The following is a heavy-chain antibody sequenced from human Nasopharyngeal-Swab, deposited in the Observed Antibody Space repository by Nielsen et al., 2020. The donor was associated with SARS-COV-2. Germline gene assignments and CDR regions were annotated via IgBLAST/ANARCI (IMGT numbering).Heavy chain of an antibody. V-gene: IGHV1-46*01. CDR3: ARGTYSSGWVRPYYYMDV. Sequence: ASVKVSCKASGGTFSSYAISWVRQAPGQGLEWMGIINPSGGSTSYAQKFQGRVTMTRDTSTSTVYMELSSLRSEDTAVYYCARGTYSSGWVRPYYYMDVWGKGTTVTVSS. D-gene: IGHD6-19*01. CDR1: GGTFSSYA. J-gene: IGHJ6*03. CDR2: INPSGGST.